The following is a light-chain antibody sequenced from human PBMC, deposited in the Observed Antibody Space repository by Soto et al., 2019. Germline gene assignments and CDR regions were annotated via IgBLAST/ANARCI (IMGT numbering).Light chain of an antibody. J-gene: IGKJ4*01. CDR2: DAS. CDR3: QQRSNWQVAT. CDR1: QSVSSY. Sequence: IGVTQSPATVSLSTGERATLPCRASQSVSSYLAWYQQKPGQAPRLLIYDASNRATGIPARFSGSGSGTDFTLTISSLEPEDFAVYYCQQRSNWQVATFCGGTIVDI. V-gene: IGKV3-11*01.